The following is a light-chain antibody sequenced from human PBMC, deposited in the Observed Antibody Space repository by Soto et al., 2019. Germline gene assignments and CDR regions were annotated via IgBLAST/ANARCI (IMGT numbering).Light chain of an antibody. CDR3: SAWDNSLNGYV. CDR1: SSNIGSNT. CDR2: TAG. V-gene: IGLV1-44*01. Sequence: LTQPLSASASPVQRVTISCSGGSSNIGSNTVAWYQHLPGTAPPRLIFTAGQRPSGVPGRFSGSKSGTSASLAISGLESEDEADYSCSAWDNSLNGYVFGPGTALTVL. J-gene: IGLJ1*01.